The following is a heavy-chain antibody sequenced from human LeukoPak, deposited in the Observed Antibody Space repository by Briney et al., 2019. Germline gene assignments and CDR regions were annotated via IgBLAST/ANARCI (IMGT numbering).Heavy chain of an antibody. CDR2: ISSSSSYI. D-gene: IGHD6-6*01. V-gene: IGHV3-21*01. CDR3: ARVYSSSSPFDY. J-gene: IGHJ4*02. Sequence: GGSLRLSCAASGFTFSSYSMNWVRQAPGKGLEWDSSISSSSSYIYYADSVKGRFTISRDNAKNSLYLQMNSLRAEDTAVYYCARVYSSSSPFDYWGQGTLVTVSS. CDR1: GFTFSSYS.